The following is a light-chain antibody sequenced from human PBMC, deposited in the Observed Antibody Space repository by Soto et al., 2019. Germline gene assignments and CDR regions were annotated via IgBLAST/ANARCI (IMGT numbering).Light chain of an antibody. CDR1: SSDVGGYNY. Sequence: QSALTQPASVSRSPGQSITISCTGTSSDVGGYNYVSWYQQHPGKAPKLMIYDVSNRPSGVSNRFSGSKSGNTASLTISGLRAEDEADYYCSSYTSSSTLLYVFGTGTKVTV. CDR2: DVS. V-gene: IGLV2-14*01. CDR3: SSYTSSSTLLYV. J-gene: IGLJ1*01.